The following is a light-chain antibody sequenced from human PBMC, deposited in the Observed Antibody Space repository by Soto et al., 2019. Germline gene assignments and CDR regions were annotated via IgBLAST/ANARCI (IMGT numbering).Light chain of an antibody. Sequence: EIVMTHSPATLSLSPGERATLSCRASQSVSSDLAWYQQKPGQAPRLLISGESTRAAGIPDRFSASGSGTDFNLTISEVQPEDFALYYCHKRQSWPRTCGQGTKVDIK. J-gene: IGKJ1*01. CDR3: HKRQSWPRT. V-gene: IGKV3D-15*01. CDR2: GES. CDR1: QSVSSD.